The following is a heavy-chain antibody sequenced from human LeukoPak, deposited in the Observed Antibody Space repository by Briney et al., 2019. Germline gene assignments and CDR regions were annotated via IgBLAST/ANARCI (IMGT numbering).Heavy chain of an antibody. CDR1: GFSVSNNY. CDR3: ARGLLRYFDWLTALDAFDI. CDR2: IYDGGAT. Sequence: GGSLRLSCAVSGFSVSNNYMSWVRQAPGKGLEWVSAIYDGGATYYADSVKGRFTSSRDNFKNTVYLQMNSLRAEDTAVYYCARGLLRYFDWLTALDAFDIWGQGTMVTVSS. D-gene: IGHD3-9*01. J-gene: IGHJ3*02. V-gene: IGHV3-66*01.